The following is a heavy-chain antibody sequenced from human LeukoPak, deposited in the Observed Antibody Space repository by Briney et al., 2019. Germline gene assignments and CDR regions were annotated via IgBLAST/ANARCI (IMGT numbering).Heavy chain of an antibody. J-gene: IGHJ5*02. CDR1: GGSISSTNSY. CDR2: IYYSGST. CDR3: ARTTVTTSNPFDP. Sequence: SETLSLTCAVSGGSISSTNSYWGWIRQPLGKGLEWIGSIYYSGSTYYNPSLKSRVTISVDTSKNHFSLKLSSVTAADTAVFYCARTTVTTSNPFDPWGQGILVTVSS. D-gene: IGHD4-17*01. V-gene: IGHV4-39*02.